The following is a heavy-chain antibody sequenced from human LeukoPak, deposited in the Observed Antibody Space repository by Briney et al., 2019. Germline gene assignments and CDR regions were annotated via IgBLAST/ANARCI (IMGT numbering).Heavy chain of an antibody. J-gene: IGHJ4*02. Sequence: KESGPTLVKPTQTLSLTCTSSGFSLRNSGVGVAWIRQPPGKALEWLALIYWNDDKRYSPSLKSSLTITKDTSKNKVVLTMTNVDPVDTATYYCAHTARLYDFRIGYFVGYFDYWGQGTLVTVSS. CDR3: AHTARLYDFRIGYFVGYFDY. V-gene: IGHV2-5*01. CDR2: IYWNDDK. CDR1: GFSLRNSGVG. D-gene: IGHD3-3*01.